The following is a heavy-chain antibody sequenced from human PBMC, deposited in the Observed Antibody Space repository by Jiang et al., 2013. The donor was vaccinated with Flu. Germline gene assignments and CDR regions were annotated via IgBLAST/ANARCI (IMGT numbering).Heavy chain of an antibody. D-gene: IGHD3-10*01. CDR2: INPNSGGT. V-gene: IGHV1-2*02. CDR3: ARDRDYYGSGSPGAFDI. Sequence: SGAEVKKPGASVKVSCKASGYTFTGYYMHWVRQAPGQGLEWMGWINPNSGGTNYAQKFQGRVTMTRDTSISTAYMELSRLRSDDTAVYYCARDRDYYGSGSPGAFDIWGQGTMVTVSS. CDR1: GYTFTGYY. J-gene: IGHJ3*02.